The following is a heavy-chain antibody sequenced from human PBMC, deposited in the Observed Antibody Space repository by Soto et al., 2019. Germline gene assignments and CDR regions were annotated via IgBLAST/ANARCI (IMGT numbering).Heavy chain of an antibody. CDR1: VGTFSSYT. J-gene: IGHJ4*02. CDR2: IIPILGIA. CDR3: ARDASAHDLPAY. D-gene: IGHD5-12*01. Sequence: QVQLVQSGAEVKKPGSSVKVSCKASVGTFSSYTISWVRQAPGQGLEWMGRIIPILGIANYAQKFQGRVTITADKSTSTAYMELSSLRSEDTAVYYCARDASAHDLPAYWRQGTLVTVSS. V-gene: IGHV1-69*08.